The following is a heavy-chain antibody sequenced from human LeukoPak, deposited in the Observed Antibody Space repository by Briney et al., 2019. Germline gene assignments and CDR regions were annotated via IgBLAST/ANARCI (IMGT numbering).Heavy chain of an antibody. CDR3: ARREGYYYDSSGRDWFDP. Sequence: GESLKISCKGSGYSFTSYWIGWVRQMPGKGLEWMGIIYPGDSDTRYSPSFQGQVTISADKSISTAYLQWSSLKASDTAMYYCARREGYYYDSSGRDWFDPWGQGTLVTVSS. CDR1: GYSFTSYW. V-gene: IGHV5-51*01. D-gene: IGHD3-22*01. CDR2: IYPGDSDT. J-gene: IGHJ5*02.